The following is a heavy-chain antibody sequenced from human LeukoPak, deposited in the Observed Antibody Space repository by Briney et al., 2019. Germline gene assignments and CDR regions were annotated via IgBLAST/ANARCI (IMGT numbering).Heavy chain of an antibody. CDR1: GGPFSSGSYY. D-gene: IGHD3-10*01. Sequence: SETLSLTCTVSGGPFSSGSYYWSWVRQPPGTGLEWVGYIYYSGSTNYNPSLKSRVTISVDTSKNQFSLKLSSVPAADTAVYYCARGARVTMVRGDYYYYGIDVWGPGPTVTVSS. V-gene: IGHV4-61*01. CDR3: ARGARVTMVRGDYYYYGIDV. CDR2: IYYSGST. J-gene: IGHJ6*02.